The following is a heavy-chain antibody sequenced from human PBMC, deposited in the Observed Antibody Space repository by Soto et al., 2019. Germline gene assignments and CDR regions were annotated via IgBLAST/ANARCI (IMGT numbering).Heavy chain of an antibody. V-gene: IGHV3-11*06. Sequence: SLRLSCAASGFTVSDYYMSWIRQAPGKGLEWLSYSSNSGTYTRYADSVKGRFSISRDNAKNSLYLQINSLRGEDTATYYCARSGYNYNVLDYWGQGTPVTVSS. D-gene: IGHD3-10*02. CDR2: SSNSGTYT. J-gene: IGHJ4*02. CDR1: GFTVSDYY. CDR3: ARSGYNYNVLDY.